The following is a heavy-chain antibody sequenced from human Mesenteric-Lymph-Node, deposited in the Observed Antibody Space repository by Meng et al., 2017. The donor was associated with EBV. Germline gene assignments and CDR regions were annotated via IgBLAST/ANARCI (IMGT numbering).Heavy chain of an antibody. V-gene: IGHV3-21*01. CDR1: GFTFSSYS. CDR3: ARDSPTPVSGAVDY. D-gene: IGHD3-10*01. Sequence: EVQLVESGGGLVKPGGSLRLSCVASGFTFSSYSMNWVRQAPGKGLEWVSYISSSSIYIYYADSLKGRFTISRDNAKNSLYLQMNSLRAEDTAVYYCARDSPTPVSGAVDYWGQGTLFTVSS. CDR2: ISSSSIYI. J-gene: IGHJ4*02.